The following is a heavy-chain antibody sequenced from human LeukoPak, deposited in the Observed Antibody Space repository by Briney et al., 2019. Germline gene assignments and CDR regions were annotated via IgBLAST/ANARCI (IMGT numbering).Heavy chain of an antibody. CDR3: ARDLSFGSLDF. V-gene: IGHV3-33*01. D-gene: IGHD1-26*01. CDR1: GFILSTHG. Sequence: GGSLRLSCAASGFILSTHGMHWVRQARGKGLEGVGGMWYDGSREDYADSVKGRFTNSRDMSKNTLNLQMNSLRVEDTAMFYCARDLSFGSLDFRGQGTLVTVSS. CDR2: MWYDGSRE. J-gene: IGHJ4*02.